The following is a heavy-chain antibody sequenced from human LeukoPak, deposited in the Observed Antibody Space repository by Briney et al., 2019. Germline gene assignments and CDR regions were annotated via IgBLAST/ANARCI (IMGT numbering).Heavy chain of an antibody. CDR2: INEDGSRE. J-gene: IGHJ4*02. CDR3: ARDPPRRSDF. Sequence: GGSLRLSCAASGFTFSNFLMTWVRHSPGKGLEWVASINEDGSRELYVDSAKGRFPISRDNANNALSLQMNSLRVEDTAVYYCARDPPRRSDFWGQGTLVTVSS. CDR1: GFTFSNFL. V-gene: IGHV3-7*01.